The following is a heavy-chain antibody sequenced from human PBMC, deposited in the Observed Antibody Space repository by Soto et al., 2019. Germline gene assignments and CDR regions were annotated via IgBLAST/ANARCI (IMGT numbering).Heavy chain of an antibody. CDR3: ARSPRSSPYFDY. CDR2: IYPGDHET. J-gene: IGHJ4*02. D-gene: IGHD6-13*01. Sequence: GESLKISCQSSGYTFSNFWIGWVRQLPGKGLEWMGIIYPGDHETRYSPSFHGKVTISADKSINTAYLQWNSLEASDTAFYFCARSPRSSPYFDYWGQGALVTVSS. CDR1: GYTFSNFW. V-gene: IGHV5-51*01.